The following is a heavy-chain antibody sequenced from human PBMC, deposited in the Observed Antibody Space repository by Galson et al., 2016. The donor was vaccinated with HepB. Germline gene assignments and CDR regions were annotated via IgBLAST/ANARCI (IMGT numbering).Heavy chain of an antibody. D-gene: IGHD3/OR15-3a*01. J-gene: IGHJ2*01. CDR3: ARGTGDYFWYFDL. V-gene: IGHV4-4*02. Sequence: ETLSLTCAVSGDSINNNHWWNWVRQFPGKGLEWIGGIYHTGSTTYNPSLQSRVAMSLDKSKNEFSLSLKSVTAADTATYYCARGTGDYFWYFDLWGRGRLVVVSS. CDR1: GDSINNNHW. CDR2: IYHTGST.